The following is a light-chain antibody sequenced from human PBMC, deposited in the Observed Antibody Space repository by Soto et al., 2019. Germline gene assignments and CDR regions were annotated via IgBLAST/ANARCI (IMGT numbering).Light chain of an antibody. Sequence: EIVMTQSPATLSVSPGERATLSCRASQSVSSNLAWYQQKPGQAPRLLIYGASTRATGIPARFSGSGSGTEFTLTISSLQSEDFAVYYCQQYNNCLWTFGQGTKVEIK. CDR2: GAS. CDR3: QQYNNCLWT. CDR1: QSVSSN. J-gene: IGKJ1*01. V-gene: IGKV3-15*01.